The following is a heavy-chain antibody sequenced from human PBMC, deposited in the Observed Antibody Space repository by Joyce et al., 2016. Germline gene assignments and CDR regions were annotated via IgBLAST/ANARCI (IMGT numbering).Heavy chain of an antibody. CDR3: VRGISARPGGPNWFDP. D-gene: IGHD6-6*01. V-gene: IGHV3-74*01. CDR1: GFSFSGYW. Sequence: EVQLVESGGGLVQPGGSLRLSCAASGFSFSGYWIHWVRQAPGKGLGWVLRINTDGSSTRCADSVKGRFTISRDNAKNTLYLQMNSLRAEDTAVYYCVRGISARPGGPNWFDPWGQGTLVTVSS. CDR2: INTDGSST. J-gene: IGHJ5*02.